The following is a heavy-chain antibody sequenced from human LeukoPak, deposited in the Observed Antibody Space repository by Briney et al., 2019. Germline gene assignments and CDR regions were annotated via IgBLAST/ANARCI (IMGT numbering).Heavy chain of an antibody. CDR2: TIPIFGTA. CDR1: GGTFSSYA. D-gene: IGHD2-2*01. J-gene: IGHJ4*02. V-gene: IGHV1-69*13. Sequence: SVKVSCKASGGTFSSYAISWVRQAPGQGLEWMGGTIPIFGTANYAQKFQGRVTITADESTSTAYMELSSLRSEDTAVYYCARVSCSSTSCPGSFDYWGQGTLVTVSS. CDR3: ARVSCSSTSCPGSFDY.